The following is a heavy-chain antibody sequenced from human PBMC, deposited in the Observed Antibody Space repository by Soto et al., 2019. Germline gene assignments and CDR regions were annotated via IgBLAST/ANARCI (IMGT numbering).Heavy chain of an antibody. CDR1: GFTVSSNY. D-gene: IGHD3-22*01. CDR3: AREPSTYYYDSSGERVYYYYGMDV. J-gene: IGHJ6*02. V-gene: IGHV3-53*01. Sequence: GGSLRLSCAASGFTVSSNYMSWVRQAPGKGLEWVSVIYSGGSTYYADSVKGRFTISRDNSKNTLYLQMNSLRAEDTAVYYCAREPSTYYYDSSGERVYYYYGMDVWGQGTTVTVSS. CDR2: IYSGGST.